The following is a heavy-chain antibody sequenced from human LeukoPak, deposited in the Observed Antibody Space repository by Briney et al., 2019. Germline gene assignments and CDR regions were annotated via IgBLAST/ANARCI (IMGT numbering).Heavy chain of an antibody. Sequence: PSETLSLTCAVYGGSFSCYYWSWIRQPPGKGLEWVGEINHSGSTNYNPSLKSRVTISVDTSKNQFSLKLSSVTAADTAVYYCARGLYYDSSGFYYFDYWGQGTLVTVSS. CDR1: GGSFSCYY. CDR3: ARGLYYDSSGFYYFDY. D-gene: IGHD3-22*01. CDR2: INHSGST. V-gene: IGHV4-34*01. J-gene: IGHJ4*02.